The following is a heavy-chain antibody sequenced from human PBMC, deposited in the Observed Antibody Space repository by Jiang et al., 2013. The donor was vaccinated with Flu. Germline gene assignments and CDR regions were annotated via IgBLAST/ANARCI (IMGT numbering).Heavy chain of an antibody. CDR2: ISYSGST. D-gene: IGHD3-3*01. V-gene: IGHV4-39*01. CDR1: SVSISGSSFY. J-gene: IGHJ3*02. CDR3: ARFRMTIFGVVNRAFDI. Sequence: GSGLVKPSETLSLTCTVSSVSISGSSFYWGWIRQSPGRGLEWIGTISYSGSTYYNASLKSRATISIDTSRNQFSLRLTSVTAVDTAVYYCARFRMTIFGVVNRAFDIWGQGTMVTVSS.